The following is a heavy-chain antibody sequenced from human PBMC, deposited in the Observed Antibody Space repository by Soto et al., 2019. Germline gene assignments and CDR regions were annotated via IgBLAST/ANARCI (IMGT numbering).Heavy chain of an antibody. V-gene: IGHV3-30-3*01. J-gene: IGHJ4*02. CDR1: GFTFSSYA. CDR3: ARGGYSVVLRYFDWAYYFDY. D-gene: IGHD3-9*01. Sequence: VQLVESGGGLVQPGRSLRLSCAASGFTFSSYAMHWVRQAPGKGLEWVAVISYDGSNKYYADSVKGRFTISRDNSKNTLYLQMNSLRAEDTAVYYCARGGYSVVLRYFDWAYYFDYWGQGTLVTVSS. CDR2: ISYDGSNK.